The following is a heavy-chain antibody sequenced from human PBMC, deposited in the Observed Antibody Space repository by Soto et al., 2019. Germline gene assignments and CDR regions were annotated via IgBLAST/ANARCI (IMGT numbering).Heavy chain of an antibody. J-gene: IGHJ5*02. V-gene: IGHV4-4*07. CDR3: ARSPAYGDYANLDT. Sequence: QVQLQESGPGLVKPSETLSLTCTVSGDSVSKYYWNWIRQPAGKGLEWIGRIYTTRSPNYNPSLKSRVTMSVDTSKNQLSLKLSLSSVTAADTAVYYCARSPAYGDYANLDTWGQGTLVTVSS. D-gene: IGHD4-17*01. CDR1: GDSVSKYY. CDR2: IYTTRSP.